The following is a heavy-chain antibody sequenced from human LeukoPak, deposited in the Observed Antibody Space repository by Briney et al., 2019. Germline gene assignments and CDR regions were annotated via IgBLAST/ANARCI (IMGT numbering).Heavy chain of an antibody. Sequence: SETLSLTCTVSGGSISSYYWSWIRQPPGKGLEWIGYIYSSGSTSYKSSLKSRVTISVDTSKNQFSLKLSSVTAADTAVYYCARVRRYYGSGSYYSLAVDVWGKGTTVTISS. J-gene: IGHJ6*04. CDR2: IYSSGST. V-gene: IGHV4-59*01. CDR1: GGSISSYY. CDR3: ARVRRYYGSGSYYSLAVDV. D-gene: IGHD3-10*01.